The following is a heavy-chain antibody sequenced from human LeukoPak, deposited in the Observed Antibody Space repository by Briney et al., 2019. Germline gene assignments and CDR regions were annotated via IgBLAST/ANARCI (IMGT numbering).Heavy chain of an antibody. V-gene: IGHV4-34*01. CDR2: INHSGST. CDR3: ARLDSGTYY. Sequence: SSETLSLTCAVYGGSFSGYYWSWIRQPPGKGLEWIGEINHSGSTNYNPSLKSRVTISVDTSKNQFSLKLSSVTAADTAVYYCARLDSGTYYWGQGTLVTVSS. CDR1: GGSFSGYY. J-gene: IGHJ4*02. D-gene: IGHD1-14*01.